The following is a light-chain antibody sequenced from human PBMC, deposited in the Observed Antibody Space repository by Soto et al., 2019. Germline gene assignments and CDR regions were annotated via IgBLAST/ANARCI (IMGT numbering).Light chain of an antibody. J-gene: IGKJ5*01. CDR2: EAS. V-gene: IGKV3-11*01. CDR3: QQRSNT. Sequence: EIVLTQSPATLSLSPGERATLSCRASQSVSSYLAWYQQKPGQAPRLLIYEASNRATGIPARFSASGSGTDFTLTISSLEPEDFAVYYCQQRSNTFGQGTRLEIK. CDR1: QSVSSY.